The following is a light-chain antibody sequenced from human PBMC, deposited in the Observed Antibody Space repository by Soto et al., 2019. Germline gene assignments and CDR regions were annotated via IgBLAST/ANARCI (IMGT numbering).Light chain of an antibody. CDR1: SSSIGSNS. J-gene: IGLJ3*02. Sequence: QSVLTQPPSASGTPGQRVTISCSGSSSSIGSNSVTWYQQLPGTAPKLLIYSSDQRPSGVPDRFSGSKSGTSASLAISGLQSDDEADYYCAAWDDSLNGPVFGGGTKLTVL. CDR3: AAWDDSLNGPV. CDR2: SSD. V-gene: IGLV1-44*01.